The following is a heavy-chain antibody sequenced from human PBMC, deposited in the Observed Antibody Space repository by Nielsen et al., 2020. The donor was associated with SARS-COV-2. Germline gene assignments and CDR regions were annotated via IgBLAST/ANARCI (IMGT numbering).Heavy chain of an antibody. D-gene: IGHD6-25*01. J-gene: IGHJ5*02. CDR3: ARGESSGAFDP. V-gene: IGHV3-53*04. Sequence: GGSLRLSCAASGFTVSSNYMSWVRQAPRKGLEWVSVIYSGGSTYYADSVKGRFTISRHNSKNTLYLQMNSLRAEDTAVYYCARGESSGAFDPWGQGTLVTVSS. CDR2: IYSGGST. CDR1: GFTVSSNY.